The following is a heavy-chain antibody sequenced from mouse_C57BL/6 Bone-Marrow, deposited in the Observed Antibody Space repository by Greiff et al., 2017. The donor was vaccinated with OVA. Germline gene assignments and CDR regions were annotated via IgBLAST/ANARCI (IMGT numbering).Heavy chain of an antibody. Sequence: LVESGAELVRPGASVKLSCTASGFNIKDDYMHWVKQRPEQGLEWIGWIDPENGDTEYASKFQGKATITADTSSNTAYLQLSSLTSEDTAVYYCTTGPPDYWGQGTTLTVSS. V-gene: IGHV14-4*01. J-gene: IGHJ2*01. CDR3: TTGPPDY. CDR1: GFNIKDDY. CDR2: IDPENGDT.